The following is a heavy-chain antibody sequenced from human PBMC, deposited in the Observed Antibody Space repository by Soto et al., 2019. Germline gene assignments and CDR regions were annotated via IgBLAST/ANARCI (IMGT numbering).Heavy chain of an antibody. CDR2: ISYDGSNK. D-gene: IGHD6-19*01. Sequence: GGSLRLSCAASGFTFSSYGMHWVRQAPGKGLEWVAVISYDGSNKYYADSVKGRFTISRDNSKNTLYLQMNSLRAEDTAVYYCAKDLGGWATGGGVWGQGTLVTVSS. CDR1: GFTFSSYG. J-gene: IGHJ4*02. CDR3: AKDLGGWATGGGV. V-gene: IGHV3-30*18.